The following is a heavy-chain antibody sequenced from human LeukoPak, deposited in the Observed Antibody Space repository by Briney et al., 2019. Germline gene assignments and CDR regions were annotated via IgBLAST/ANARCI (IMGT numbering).Heavy chain of an antibody. J-gene: IGHJ5*02. V-gene: IGHV3-11*04. CDR2: ISSSGSTI. CDR3: ARDRRTYYYDSSGS. CDR1: GFTFSDYY. Sequence: GGSLRLSCAASGFTFSDYYMSWIRQAPGKGLEWVSYISSSGSTIYYADSVKGRFTISRDNAKNSLYLQMNSLRAEDTAVYYCARDRRTYYYDSSGSWGQGTLVTVSS. D-gene: IGHD3-22*01.